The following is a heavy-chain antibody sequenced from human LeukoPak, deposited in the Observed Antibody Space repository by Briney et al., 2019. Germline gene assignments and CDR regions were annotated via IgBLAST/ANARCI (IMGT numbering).Heavy chain of an antibody. D-gene: IGHD3-16*02. J-gene: IGHJ4*02. Sequence: GGSLRLFCAGSGFSVSSNYMSWVRQAPGKGLEWVSVLYSGIKTYYADSVKGRFTISRDDPKNTVYLQMTSLRADDTAVYYCSRDDDYVWGSFRHWGQGTLVTVSS. V-gene: IGHV3-66*01. CDR3: SRDDDYVWGSFRH. CDR2: LYSGIKT. CDR1: GFSVSSNY.